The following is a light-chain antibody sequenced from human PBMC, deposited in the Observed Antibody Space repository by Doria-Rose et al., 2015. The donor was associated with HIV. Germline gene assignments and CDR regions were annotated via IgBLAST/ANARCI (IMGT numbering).Light chain of an antibody. CDR1: QSLLYTSKNY. CDR3: QQYYDTPS. J-gene: IGKJ3*01. CDR2: WAS. Sequence: DIRVTQSPESLGMSLGERATLNCKSNQSLLYTSKNYLAWYQQKPGQPPKLLIYWASTRQSGVPARFSGSGSGTYFTLTISSLEAEDVAVYYCQQYYDTPSFGPGTTVDI. V-gene: IGKV4-1*01.